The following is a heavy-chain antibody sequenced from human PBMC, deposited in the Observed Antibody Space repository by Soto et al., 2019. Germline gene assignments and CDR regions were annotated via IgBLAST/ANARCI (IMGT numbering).Heavy chain of an antibody. J-gene: IGHJ5*02. CDR3: ARDTDGYNSQDGGGFDH. CDR2: ISYDGSNK. CDR1: GFTFSSYA. D-gene: IGHD5-12*01. V-gene: IGHV3-30-3*01. Sequence: GGSLRLSCAASGFTFSSYAMHWVRQAPGKGLEWVAVISYDGSNKYYADSVKGRFTISRDNSKNTLYLQMNSLRAEDTAVYYCARDTDGYNSQDGGGFDHWGQGTLVTVSS.